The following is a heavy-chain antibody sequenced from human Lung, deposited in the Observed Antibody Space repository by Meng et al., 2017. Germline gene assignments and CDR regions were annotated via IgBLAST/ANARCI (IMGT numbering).Heavy chain of an antibody. D-gene: IGHD6-6*01. CDR1: GYTFTDYY. Sequence: QVQRVQSGAEGKRPGAAVRVSCKASGYTFTDYYMQWVRTAPGKGLEGMGGINPNSGDTKYAQKFQGRVTMSGYTSISTAYMELSRLTSDGTAVYYCAREGGSSSHFDYWGQGTLVTVSS. CDR2: INPNSGDT. CDR3: AREGGSSSHFDY. J-gene: IGHJ4*02. V-gene: IGHV1-2*02.